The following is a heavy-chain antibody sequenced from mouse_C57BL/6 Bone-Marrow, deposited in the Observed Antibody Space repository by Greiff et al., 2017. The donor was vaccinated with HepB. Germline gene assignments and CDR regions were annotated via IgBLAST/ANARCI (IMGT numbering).Heavy chain of an antibody. V-gene: IGHV1-59*01. J-gene: IGHJ3*01. D-gene: IGHD2-1*01. CDR1: GYTFTSYW. CDR2: IDPSDSYT. CDR3: ARVGKIAY. Sequence: VQLLQPGAELVRPGTSVKLSCKASGYTFTSYWMHWVKQRPGQGLEWIGVIDPSDSYTNYNQKFKGKATLTVDTSSSTAYVQLSSLTSEDSAVYYCARVGKIAYWGQGTLVTVSA.